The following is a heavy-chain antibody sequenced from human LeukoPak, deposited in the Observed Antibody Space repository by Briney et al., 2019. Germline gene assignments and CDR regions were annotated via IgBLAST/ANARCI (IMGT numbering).Heavy chain of an antibody. CDR1: GFTFSNYA. CDR2: ISGSGGST. J-gene: IGHJ5*02. Sequence: GGSLRLSCAASGFTFSNYAMTWVRQAPGKGLEWVSGISGSGGSTYYADSVKGRFTISRDNSKNTLYLQMNSLRAEDTAIYYCAKGHSSSWYEGDWFDPWGQGTLVTVSS. CDR3: AKGHSSSWYEGDWFDP. D-gene: IGHD6-13*01. V-gene: IGHV3-23*01.